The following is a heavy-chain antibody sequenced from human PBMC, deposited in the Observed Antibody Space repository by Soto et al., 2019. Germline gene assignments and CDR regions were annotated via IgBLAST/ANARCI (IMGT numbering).Heavy chain of an antibody. J-gene: IGHJ4*02. CDR2: ISAYNGNT. V-gene: IGHV1-18*01. CDR1: GYTFTSYG. Sequence: QVQLVQSGAEVTKPGASVKVSCKASGYTFTSYGISWVPQAPGQGPEWMGWISAYNGNTNYAPKVQGRVTMTTDTSTSTSYMELGSLRSDNTAVYFCATAPYGDYGKKVEAYFDYCGQGTLVTVSS. CDR3: ATAPYGDYGKKVEAYFDY. D-gene: IGHD4-17*01.